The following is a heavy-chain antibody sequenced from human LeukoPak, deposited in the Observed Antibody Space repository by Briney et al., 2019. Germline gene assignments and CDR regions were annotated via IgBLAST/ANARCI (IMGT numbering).Heavy chain of an antibody. CDR2: ISSSGSTI. CDR1: GFTFSSYS. J-gene: IGHJ6*03. D-gene: IGHD3-9*01. V-gene: IGHV3-48*04. CDR3: ARVKYDILTGYLYYYYYYMDV. Sequence: GGSLRLSCAASGFTFSSYSMNWVRQAPGKGLEWVSYISSSGSTIYYADSVKGRFTISRDNAKNSLYLQMNSLRAEDTAVYYCARVKYDILTGYLYYYYYYMDVWGKGTTVTISS.